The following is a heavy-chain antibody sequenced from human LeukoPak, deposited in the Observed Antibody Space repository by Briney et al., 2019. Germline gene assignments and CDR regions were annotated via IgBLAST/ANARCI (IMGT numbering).Heavy chain of an antibody. CDR2: IYYSGST. J-gene: IGHJ4*02. D-gene: IGHD2-15*01. Sequence: SETLSLTCTVSGGSISSGDYYWSWISQPPGKGLEWIGYIYYSGSTYYNPSLKSRVTISVDTSKNQFSLKLSSVTAADTAVYYCARGIVLDFDYWGQGTLVTVSS. CDR1: GGSISSGDYY. CDR3: ARGIVLDFDY. V-gene: IGHV4-30-4*01.